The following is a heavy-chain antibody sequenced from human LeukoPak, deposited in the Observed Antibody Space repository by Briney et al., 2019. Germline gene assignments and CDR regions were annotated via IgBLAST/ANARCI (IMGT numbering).Heavy chain of an antibody. D-gene: IGHD6-19*01. CDR1: GFTFSSYS. V-gene: IGHV3-21*01. CDR3: ARARLKWLVLGVGAFDI. Sequence: GGSLRLSCAASGFTFSSYSMNCVRQAPGEGLEWVSSISSSISYIYYADSVKGRFTSSRDNAKNSLYLQMNSLRAEDTAVYYCARARLKWLVLGVGAFDIWGQGTMVTVSS. CDR2: ISSSISYI. J-gene: IGHJ3*02.